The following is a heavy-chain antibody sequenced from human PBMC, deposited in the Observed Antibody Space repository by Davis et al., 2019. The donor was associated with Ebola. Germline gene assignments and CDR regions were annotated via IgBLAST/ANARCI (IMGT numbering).Heavy chain of an antibody. CDR3: ARDSVGMDV. CDR1: GFTFSDYY. Sequence: GESLKISCAASGFTFSDYYMSWVRQAPGKGLEWVANIKQDGSEKYYVDSVKGRFTISRDNAKNSLYLQMNSLRAEDTAVYYCARDSVGMDVWGQGTTVTVSS. CDR2: IKQDGSEK. D-gene: IGHD3-10*01. J-gene: IGHJ6*02. V-gene: IGHV3-7*01.